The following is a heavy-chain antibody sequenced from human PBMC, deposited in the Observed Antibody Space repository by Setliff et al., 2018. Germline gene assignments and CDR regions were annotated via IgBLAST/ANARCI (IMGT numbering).Heavy chain of an antibody. J-gene: IGHJ4*02. CDR2: INHSGST. CDR3: RLAHCNDTSCEEALDD. V-gene: IGHV4-34*01. D-gene: IGHD2-2*01. CDR1: GGSFSNYY. Sequence: PSETLSLTCTVYGGSFSNYYWSWIRQPPGEGLEWIGEINHSGSTNYNPSPTSRVTISVDKSKNQFSLKLKSVTAADTAVYYFRLAHCNDTSCEEALDDWSQGTLVTVSS.